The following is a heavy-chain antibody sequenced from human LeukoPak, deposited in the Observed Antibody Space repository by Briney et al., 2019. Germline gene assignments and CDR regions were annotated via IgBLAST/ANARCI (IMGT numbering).Heavy chain of an antibody. CDR2: IYNSGSN. J-gene: IGHJ4*02. D-gene: IGHD3-22*01. V-gene: IGHV4-4*09. Sequence: SETLSLTCTVSGGSISSYYWSWIRQPPGKGLEWIGYIYNSGSNNYNPSLKSRVTISVDTSKNQFSLRLSSVTAADTAVYYCARRAYSHDYDSSGGFDYWGQGTLVTVSS. CDR1: GGSISSYY. CDR3: ARRAYSHDYDSSGGFDY.